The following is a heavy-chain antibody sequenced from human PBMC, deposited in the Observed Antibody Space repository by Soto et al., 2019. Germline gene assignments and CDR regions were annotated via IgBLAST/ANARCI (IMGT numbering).Heavy chain of an antibody. D-gene: IGHD3-10*01. CDR1: GGTFSSYA. J-gene: IGHJ6*02. V-gene: IGHV1-69*13. CDR3: ARGTYYYGSGSYRAFYYYGMDV. Sequence: ASVKVSCKASGGTFSSYAISWVRQAPGQGLEWMGGIIPIFGTANYAQKFQDRVTITADESTSTAYMELSSLRSEHTAVYYCARGTYYYGSGSYRAFYYYGMDVWGQGTTVTVSS. CDR2: IIPIFGTA.